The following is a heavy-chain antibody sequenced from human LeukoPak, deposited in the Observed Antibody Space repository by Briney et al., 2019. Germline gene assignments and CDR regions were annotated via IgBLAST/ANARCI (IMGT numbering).Heavy chain of an antibody. J-gene: IGHJ4*02. CDR1: GFTFSSYV. CDR2: ISYDGSNK. D-gene: IGHD5-18*01. V-gene: IGHV3-30*18. CDR3: AKDHQWGYGYYFDY. Sequence: SLGLYCAAPGFTFSSYVMNGVQQARVKPLVRVAVISYDGSNKYYADSVKGRFTISRDNSKNTLYLQMNSLRPEGTAVYYCAKDHQWGYGYYFDYWGQGTLVTVSS.